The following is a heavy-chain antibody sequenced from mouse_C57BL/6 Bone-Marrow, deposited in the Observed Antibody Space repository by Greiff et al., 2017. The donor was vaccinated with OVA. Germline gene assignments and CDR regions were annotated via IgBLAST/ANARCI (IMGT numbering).Heavy chain of an antibody. Sequence: EVQLVESGGGLVQPGGSLKLSCAASGFTFSDYYMYWVRQTPEKRLEWVAYISNGGGSTYYPDTVKGRFTISRDNAKNTLYLQMSRLKSEDTAMYYCARQISTTGGYYAMDYWGQGTSVTVSS. CDR3: ARQISTTGGYYAMDY. CDR1: GFTFSDYY. D-gene: IGHD2-12*01. J-gene: IGHJ4*01. V-gene: IGHV5-12*01. CDR2: ISNGGGST.